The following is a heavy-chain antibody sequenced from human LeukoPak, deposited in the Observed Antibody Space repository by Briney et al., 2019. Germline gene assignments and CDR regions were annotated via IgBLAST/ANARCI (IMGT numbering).Heavy chain of an antibody. Sequence: ASVKVSCKASGGTFSSYAISWVRQAPGQGLEWMGWISAYNGNTNYAQKLQGRVTMTTDTSTSTAYMELRSLRSDDTAVYYCARSPLVLRFLEWFINPPFDPWGQGTLVTVSS. CDR2: ISAYNGNT. J-gene: IGHJ5*02. D-gene: IGHD3-3*01. CDR3: ARSPLVLRFLEWFINPPFDP. V-gene: IGHV1-18*01. CDR1: GGTFSSYA.